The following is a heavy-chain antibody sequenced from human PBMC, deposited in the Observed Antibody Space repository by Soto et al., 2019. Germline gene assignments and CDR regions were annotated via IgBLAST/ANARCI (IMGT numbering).Heavy chain of an antibody. Sequence: ASVKVSCKASEYTFTSYDINWVRQATGQGLEWMGWMNPNSGHTGYAQKFQGRFTISRDTSENTVHLQMDSLRAEDTAVYYCARDDVLCDGGRCYGVPLDVWGKGTTVTVSS. D-gene: IGHD2-15*01. J-gene: IGHJ6*04. CDR2: MNPNSGHT. CDR3: ARDDVLCDGGRCYGVPLDV. V-gene: IGHV1-8*01. CDR1: EYTFTSYD.